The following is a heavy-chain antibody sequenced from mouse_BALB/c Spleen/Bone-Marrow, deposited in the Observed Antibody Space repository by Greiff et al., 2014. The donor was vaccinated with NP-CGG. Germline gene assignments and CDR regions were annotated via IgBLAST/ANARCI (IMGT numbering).Heavy chain of an antibody. J-gene: IGHJ3*01. CDR2: INPSTGYT. CDR3: ASEGIYYGNTWFAY. CDR1: GYTFTTYW. D-gene: IGHD2-1*01. V-gene: IGHV1-7*01. Sequence: VQLQESGAELAKPGASVKMSCKTSGYTFTTYWIHWVKQRPGQGLKWIGYINPSTGYTEYNQKFKDKGTLTADKSSSTAYMQLNSLTSKAFAVSFCASEGIYYGNTWFAYWGQGTLVTVSA.